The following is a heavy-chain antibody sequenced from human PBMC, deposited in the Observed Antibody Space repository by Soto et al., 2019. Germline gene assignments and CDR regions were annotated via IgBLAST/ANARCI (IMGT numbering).Heavy chain of an antibody. CDR2: IKQDGSEK. CDR1: GFTFSDYL. D-gene: IGHD6-25*01. V-gene: IGHV3-7*01. J-gene: IGHJ4*02. Sequence: EVQLVESGGGLVQPGGSLRLSCAASGFTFSDYLMSWVRQAPGKGLEWVANIKQDGSEKYYVASVNGRFTISRDNAKNSLYMQMNLLRADDTAVYYCAREKRANGYFDYWGQGTLVTVSS. CDR3: AREKRANGYFDY.